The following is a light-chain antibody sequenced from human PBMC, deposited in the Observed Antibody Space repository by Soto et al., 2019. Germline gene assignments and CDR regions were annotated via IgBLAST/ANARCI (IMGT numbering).Light chain of an antibody. CDR3: QQYGSSPLT. CDR2: GAS. Sequence: EIELTQSPGTLSLSPGERATISCRASQSVSSNYLAWYQQKPGQAPRLLIYGASSRATGIPDRFSGSGSGTDFTLTISRLEPEDFAVYYCQQYGSSPLTFGGGTKVEIK. CDR1: QSVSSNY. J-gene: IGKJ4*01. V-gene: IGKV3-20*01.